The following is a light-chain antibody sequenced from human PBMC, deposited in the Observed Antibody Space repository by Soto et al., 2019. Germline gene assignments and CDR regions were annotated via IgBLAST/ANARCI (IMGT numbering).Light chain of an antibody. CDR1: QIFNNC. Sequence: DIQMTQSPSTLSPSLGAGVTIFCRASQIFNNCLAWYQRKPGKVPKLLIYKASSLESGVPSRFSGSGSGTDFTLTISSLQPDDFATYYCQHYYTYPYTFGQGTKLEIK. V-gene: IGKV1-5*03. CDR2: KAS. J-gene: IGKJ2*01. CDR3: QHYYTYPYT.